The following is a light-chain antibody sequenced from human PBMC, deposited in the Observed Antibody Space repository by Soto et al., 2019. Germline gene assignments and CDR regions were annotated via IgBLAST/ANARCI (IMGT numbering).Light chain of an antibody. Sequence: EIVLTQSPGTLSLSPGERATLSCRASQSLASNYLAWYQQKPGQAPRLLIYTASTRATGIPDRFSGSGSGKDFTLTISRLEPEDFAVYYCQHDEGSLPSYTFGQGTKLEVK. CDR3: QHDEGSLPSYT. J-gene: IGKJ2*01. CDR2: TAS. V-gene: IGKV3-20*01. CDR1: QSLASNY.